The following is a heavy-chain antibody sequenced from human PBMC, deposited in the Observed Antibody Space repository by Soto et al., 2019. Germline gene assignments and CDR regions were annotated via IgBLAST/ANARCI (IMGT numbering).Heavy chain of an antibody. Sequence: PGESLKISCKGSGYSFTTYWIGWVRQMPGKGLEWMGIIYPGDSDTRYSSSFRGQVTISADESISTAYLQWSSLKASDTAMYYCARTRGFDPDAFDIWGQGTMVTVS. CDR3: ARTRGFDPDAFDI. CDR1: GYSFTTYW. V-gene: IGHV5-51*01. D-gene: IGHD3-10*01. J-gene: IGHJ3*02. CDR2: IYPGDSDT.